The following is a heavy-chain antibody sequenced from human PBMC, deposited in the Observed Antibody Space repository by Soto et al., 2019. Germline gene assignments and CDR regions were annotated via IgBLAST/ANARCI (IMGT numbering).Heavy chain of an antibody. CDR1: GFTFSDYY. CDR2: ISSSGSTI. J-gene: IGHJ6*03. Sequence: GGSLRLSCAASGFTFSDYYMSWIRQAPGKGLEWVSYISSSGSTIYYADSVKGRFTISRDNAKNSLYLQMNSLRAEDTAVYYCARDIMGITGTKSFPSYYYMDVWGKGTTVTVSS. V-gene: IGHV3-11*01. D-gene: IGHD1-20*01. CDR3: ARDIMGITGTKSFPSYYYMDV.